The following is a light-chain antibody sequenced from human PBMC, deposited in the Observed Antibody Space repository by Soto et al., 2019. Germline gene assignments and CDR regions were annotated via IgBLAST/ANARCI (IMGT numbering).Light chain of an antibody. V-gene: IGKV3-20*01. CDR2: GAS. J-gene: IGKJ2*01. Sequence: EIVLTQSPDTLSLSPGEGATLSCRASQRVASSFLAWYQQKPGQAPRLLIYGASSRATGIPDRFTGSGSGTDFTLTISSLEPEDFAVYYCQQFGRSPPYTFCQGTKLAIK. CDR3: QQFGRSPPYT. CDR1: QRVASSF.